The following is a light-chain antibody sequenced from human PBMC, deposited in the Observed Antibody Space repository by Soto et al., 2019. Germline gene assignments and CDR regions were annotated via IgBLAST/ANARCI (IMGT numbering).Light chain of an antibody. CDR2: AAS. V-gene: IGKV1-27*01. J-gene: IGKJ1*01. Sequence: DIQMTQSPSSLSASVGDRVTITCRARQGVSNCLALYQQKPGKVPNLLIYAASTLQSGVPSRFSGSRSGTDFTLSISSLQPEDVATYYCQKYNSAPWTFGQGTKVEI. CDR1: QGVSNC. CDR3: QKYNSAPWT.